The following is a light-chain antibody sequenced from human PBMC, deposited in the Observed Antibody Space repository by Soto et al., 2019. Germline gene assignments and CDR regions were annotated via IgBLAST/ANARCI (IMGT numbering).Light chain of an antibody. V-gene: IGKV1-5*01. Sequence: DIQMTQSPSTLSASVGDRVTITCLASQSVRSWLAWYQQKPGKAPKLLIYDVSSLESGAPSRFSGSGSGTEFTLTISGLQPDDFATYYCQQYYTYITFGGGTKVEIK. CDR3: QQYYTYIT. CDR1: QSVRSW. J-gene: IGKJ4*01. CDR2: DVS.